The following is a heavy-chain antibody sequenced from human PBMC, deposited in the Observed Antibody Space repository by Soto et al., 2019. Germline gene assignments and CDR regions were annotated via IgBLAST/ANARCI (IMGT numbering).Heavy chain of an antibody. D-gene: IGHD3-3*01. V-gene: IGHV1-18*01. CDR2: ISAYNGNT. CDR3: ARVRLRFLEWFWNWFDP. Sequence: ASVKVSCKASGYTFTSYGISWVRQAPGQGIEWMGWISAYNGNTNYAQKLQGRVTMTTDTSTSTAYMELRSLRSDDTAVYYCARVRLRFLEWFWNWFDPWGQGTLVTVSS. J-gene: IGHJ5*02. CDR1: GYTFTSYG.